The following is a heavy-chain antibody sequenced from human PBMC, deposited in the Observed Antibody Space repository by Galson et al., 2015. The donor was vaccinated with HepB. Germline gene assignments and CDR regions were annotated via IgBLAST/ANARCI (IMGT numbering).Heavy chain of an antibody. V-gene: IGHV3-33*01. CDR2: IWYDGSNR. CDR3: ARGRGYGSGTYLDY. J-gene: IGHJ4*02. Sequence: SLRLSCAASGFTFSSYGIHWVRQAPGKGLEWVAVIWYDGSNRYYADSVKGRFTISRDNSKNTLYLQMNSLRAADTAVYYCARGRGYGSGTYLDYWGQGTLVTVSS. CDR1: GFTFSSYG. D-gene: IGHD3-10*01.